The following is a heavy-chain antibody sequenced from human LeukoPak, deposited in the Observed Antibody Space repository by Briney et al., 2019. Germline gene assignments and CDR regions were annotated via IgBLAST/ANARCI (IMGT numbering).Heavy chain of an antibody. D-gene: IGHD1-26*01. CDR3: ARENSGSYYQFDC. Sequence: GGSLRLSCAASGFIFSTYSMNWVRQAPGKGLEWVSSISSSTSYIYYADSVKGRFTISRDNAKNSLYLQMNSLRPEDTSVYYCARENSGSYYQFDCWGQGTLVTVSS. CDR2: ISSSTSYI. CDR1: GFIFSTYS. J-gene: IGHJ4*02. V-gene: IGHV3-21*01.